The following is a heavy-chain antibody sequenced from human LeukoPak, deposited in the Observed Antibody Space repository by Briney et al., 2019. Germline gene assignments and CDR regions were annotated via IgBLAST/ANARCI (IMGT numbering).Heavy chain of an antibody. CDR2: INPSGGST. D-gene: IGHD3-10*01. CDR3: ARDPRSGSGDDY. J-gene: IGHJ4*02. CDR1: GYTYTSCH. V-gene: IGHV1-46*03. Sequence: ASVKVSCKASGYTYTSCHMHWVRQAPGQGLEWMGIINPSGGSTSYAQKFQGRVTMTRDTSTSTVHMELSSLRSEDTAVYYCARDPRSGSGDDYWGQGTLVTVSS.